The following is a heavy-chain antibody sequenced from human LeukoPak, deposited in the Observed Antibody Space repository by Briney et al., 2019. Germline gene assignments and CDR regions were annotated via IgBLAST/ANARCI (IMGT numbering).Heavy chain of an antibody. CDR1: GFTFSSYA. CDR2: ISYDGSNK. D-gene: IGHD4-17*01. CDR3: ARDRPDDYGDYSYYYYGMDV. J-gene: IGHJ6*02. Sequence: GRSLRLSCAASGFTFSSYAMHWVRQAPGKGLEWVAVISYDGSNKYYADSVKGRFTISRDNSKNSLYLQMNGLRAEDTAVYYCARDRPDDYGDYSYYYYGMDVWGQGTTVTVSS. V-gene: IGHV3-30*04.